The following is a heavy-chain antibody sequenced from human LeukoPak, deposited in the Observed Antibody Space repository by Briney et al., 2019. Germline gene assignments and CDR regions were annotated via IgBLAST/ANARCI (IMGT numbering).Heavy chain of an antibody. CDR1: GYTFTSYY. J-gene: IGHJ5*02. Sequence: ASVKVSCKASGYTFTSYYMHWVRQAPGQGLEWVGIINPSGGSTSYAQKFQGRVTMTRDTSTSTVYMELSSLRSEDTAVYYCARDLEGYYDSSGADWFDPWGQGTLVTVSS. CDR3: ARDLEGYYDSSGADWFDP. V-gene: IGHV1-46*01. D-gene: IGHD3-22*01. CDR2: INPSGGST.